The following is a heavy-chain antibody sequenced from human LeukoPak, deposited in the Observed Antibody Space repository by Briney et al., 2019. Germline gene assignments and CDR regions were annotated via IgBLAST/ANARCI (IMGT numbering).Heavy chain of an antibody. CDR3: ARDAFFSRLRSEDNYYYYGMDV. Sequence: ASVKVSCKASGYTFTSYGISWVRQAPGQGLEWMGRISAYNGNTNYAQKLQGRVTMTTDTSTSTAYMELRSLRSDDTAVYYCARDAFFSRLRSEDNYYYYGMDVWGQGTTVTVSS. CDR1: GYTFTSYG. CDR2: ISAYNGNT. D-gene: IGHD3-16*01. J-gene: IGHJ6*02. V-gene: IGHV1-18*01.